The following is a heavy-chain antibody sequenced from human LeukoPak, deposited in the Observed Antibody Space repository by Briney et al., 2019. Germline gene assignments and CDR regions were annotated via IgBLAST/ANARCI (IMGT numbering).Heavy chain of an antibody. CDR2: IKSKTDGGTT. J-gene: IGHJ4*02. CDR1: GFTFSNAW. CDR3: TTSGAAAGTHDY. Sequence: GGSLRLSCAAPGFTFSNAWTSWVRQAPGKGLEWVGRIKSKTDGGTTDYAAPVKGRFTISRDDSKNTLYLQMNSLKTEDTAVYYCTTSGAAAGTHDYWGQGTLVTVSS. D-gene: IGHD6-13*01. V-gene: IGHV3-15*01.